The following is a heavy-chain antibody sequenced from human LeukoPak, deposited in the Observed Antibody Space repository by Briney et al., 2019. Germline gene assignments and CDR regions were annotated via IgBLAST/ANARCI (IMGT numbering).Heavy chain of an antibody. CDR1: GFTFSTYW. V-gene: IGHV3-7*03. CDR3: ATDKAFHAFDI. D-gene: IGHD2-21*01. J-gene: IGHJ3*02. Sequence: PGGSLRLSCAASGFTFSTYWMTWVRQAPGRGLEWVANINIDGNKKDYVGSVKGRFTISRDNAKNSLYLQVISLRAEDTAVYYCATDKAFHAFDIWGQGTMVTVSS. CDR2: INIDGNKK.